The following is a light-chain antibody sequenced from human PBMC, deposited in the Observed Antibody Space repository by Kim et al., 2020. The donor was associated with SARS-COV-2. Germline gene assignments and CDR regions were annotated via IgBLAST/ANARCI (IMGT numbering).Light chain of an antibody. Sequence: QSALTQPASVSGSPGQSITISCTGTSSDVGGYNYVSWYPQHPGKAPKLMIYDVSKRPSGVSNRFSGSKSGNTASLTISGLQAEDEADYYCSSYTSSSVVFGGGTQLTVL. CDR1: SSDVGGYNY. CDR2: DVS. CDR3: SSYTSSSVV. V-gene: IGLV2-14*01. J-gene: IGLJ2*01.